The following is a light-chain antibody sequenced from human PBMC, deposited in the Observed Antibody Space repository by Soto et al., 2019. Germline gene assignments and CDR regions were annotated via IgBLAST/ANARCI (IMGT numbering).Light chain of an antibody. Sequence: DVVMTQTPLSLSVAPGQPASISCKSSQSLLHITGETFLFWYLQKPGQSPQLLIYEVSTRVSGVPVRFSGSGSGTDFTLEISRVETDDVVIYYCMQSTQLPPTFGQGTRLGIE. CDR3: MQSTQLPPT. CDR2: EVS. J-gene: IGKJ5*01. V-gene: IGKV2D-29*02. CDR1: QSLLHITGETF.